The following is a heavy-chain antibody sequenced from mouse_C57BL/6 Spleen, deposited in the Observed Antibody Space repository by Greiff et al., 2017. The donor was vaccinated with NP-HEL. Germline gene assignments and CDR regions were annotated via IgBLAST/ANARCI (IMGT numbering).Heavy chain of an antibody. Sequence: QVQLQQPGAELVRPGSSVKLSCKASGYTFTSYWMHWVKQRPIQGLEWIGNIDPSDSETHYNQKFKDKATLTVDKSSSTAYMQLSSLTSEDSAVYYCARGPYGSSMDYWGQGTSVTVSS. D-gene: IGHD1-1*01. CDR3: ARGPYGSSMDY. CDR2: IDPSDSET. V-gene: IGHV1-52*01. J-gene: IGHJ4*01. CDR1: GYTFTSYW.